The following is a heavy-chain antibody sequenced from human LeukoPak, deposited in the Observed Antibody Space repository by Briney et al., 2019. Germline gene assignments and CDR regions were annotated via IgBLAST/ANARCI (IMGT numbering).Heavy chain of an antibody. CDR1: GFTFSSYG. CDR3: ALEWFLIY. Sequence: GRSLRLSCAASGFTFSSYGMHWVRQAPGKGLEWVAVISYDGSNKYYADSVKGRFTISRDNSKNTLYLQMNSLRAEDTAVYYCALEWFLIYWGQGTLVTVSS. J-gene: IGHJ4*02. V-gene: IGHV3-30*03. CDR2: ISYDGSNK. D-gene: IGHD3-3*01.